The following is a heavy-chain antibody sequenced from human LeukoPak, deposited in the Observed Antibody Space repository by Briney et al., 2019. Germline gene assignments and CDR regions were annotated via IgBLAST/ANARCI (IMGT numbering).Heavy chain of an antibody. CDR1: GFTFSDYY. D-gene: IGHD1-1*01. CDR3: ARGEKSGEEGTVDY. Sequence: GGSLRLSCAASGFTFSDYYMSWIRQAPGKGLEWVSYISSSSRIIYYADSVKGRFTISRDNGKRSLYLQMNSLRDEDTAVYYCARGEKSGEEGTVDYWGQGTLVTVSS. CDR2: ISSSSRII. J-gene: IGHJ4*02. V-gene: IGHV3-11*04.